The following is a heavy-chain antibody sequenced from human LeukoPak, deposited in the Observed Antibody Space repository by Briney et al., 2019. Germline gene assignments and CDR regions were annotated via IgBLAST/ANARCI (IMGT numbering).Heavy chain of an antibody. CDR2: ISWNSGSI. Sequence: PGRSLRLSCAASGFTFDDYAMHWVRQAPGKGLEWVSGISWNSGSIGYADSVKGRFTISRDNAKNSPYLQMNSLRAEDTALYYCAKDSSGYLGDAFDIWGQGTMVTVSS. D-gene: IGHD3-22*01. J-gene: IGHJ3*02. CDR3: AKDSSGYLGDAFDI. V-gene: IGHV3-9*01. CDR1: GFTFDDYA.